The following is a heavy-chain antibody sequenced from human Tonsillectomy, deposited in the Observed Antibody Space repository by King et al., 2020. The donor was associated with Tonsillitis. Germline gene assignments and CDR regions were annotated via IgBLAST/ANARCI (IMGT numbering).Heavy chain of an antibody. CDR3: ARLVIFGVIRD. CDR2: IYYSGST. Sequence: QLQESGPGLVKPSETLSLTSSVSGGSISSSSYYWGWIRQPPGKGLEWIGSIYYSGSTYYNPSLESRVTISVDTSNNQFSLKLSSVTAADTAVYYCARLVIFGVIRDWGQGTLVTVSS. CDR1: GGSISSSSYY. J-gene: IGHJ4*02. D-gene: IGHD3-3*01. V-gene: IGHV4-39*01.